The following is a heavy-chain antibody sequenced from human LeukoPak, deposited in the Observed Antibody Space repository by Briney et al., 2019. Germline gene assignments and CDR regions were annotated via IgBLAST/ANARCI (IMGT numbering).Heavy chain of an antibody. CDR1: GYTFTGYY. D-gene: IGHD6-13*01. J-gene: IGHJ4*02. Sequence: ASVKVSCKASGYTFTGYYIHWVRQAPGQGFEWMGRINPNSGGTNYAQNVQGRVTMTRDTSISTAYMELSRLGSDDTAVYYCARAKAAAGTDSFDYWGQGTLVTVSS. CDR2: INPNSGGT. V-gene: IGHV1-2*06. CDR3: ARAKAAAGTDSFDY.